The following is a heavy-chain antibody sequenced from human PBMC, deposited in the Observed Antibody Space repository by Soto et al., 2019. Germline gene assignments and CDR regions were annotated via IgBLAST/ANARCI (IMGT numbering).Heavy chain of an antibody. CDR1: GGSISSGDYY. CDR2: IYYSGST. CDR3: ARDLGPITMVRGVIGWFDP. Sequence: SETLSLTCTVSGGSISSGDYYWSWIRQPPGKGLEWIGYIYYSGSTYYNPSLKSRVTISVDTSKNQFSLKLSSVTAADTAVYYCARDLGPITMVRGVIGWFDPWGQGTLVTVSS. D-gene: IGHD3-10*01. J-gene: IGHJ5*02. V-gene: IGHV4-30-4*01.